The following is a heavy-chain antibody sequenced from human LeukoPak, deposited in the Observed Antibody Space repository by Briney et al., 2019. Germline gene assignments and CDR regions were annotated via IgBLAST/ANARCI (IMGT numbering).Heavy chain of an antibody. CDR1: GGSISSYY. V-gene: IGHV4-59*01. Sequence: KTSETLSLTCTVSGGSISSYYWSWIRQSPGKGLEWIGYIYYTGTSYNPSLKSRVTISADTSKNQFSLKLISVTAADTAVYYCARLVAPRPVDYWGQGTLVTVSS. CDR2: IYYTGT. D-gene: IGHD6-6*01. CDR3: ARLVAPRPVDY. J-gene: IGHJ4*02.